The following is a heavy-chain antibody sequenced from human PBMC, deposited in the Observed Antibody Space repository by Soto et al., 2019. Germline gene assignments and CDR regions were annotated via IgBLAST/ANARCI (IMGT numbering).Heavy chain of an antibody. J-gene: IGHJ5*02. CDR3: ARDEYNNGRNWLNP. CDR2: ISTYNGNT. D-gene: IGHD2-8*01. V-gene: IGHV1-18*01. Sequence: QVQLVQSGPEVKKPGASVKVSCKVSGYTFSNPGLGGLRQAPGQGFGWMGWISTYNGNTNYAQKFQGRLSMTTDTSTSTAFMELRTLRSDDTAVYYCARDEYNNGRNWLNPWGQGTLVTVTS. CDR1: GYTFSNPG.